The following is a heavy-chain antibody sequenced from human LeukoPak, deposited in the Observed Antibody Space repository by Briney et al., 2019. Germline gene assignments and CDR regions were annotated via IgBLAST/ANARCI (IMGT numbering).Heavy chain of an antibody. V-gene: IGHV1-58*02. Sequence: GTSVKVSCKASGFTFTSSAMQWVRQARGPRLEWIGWIVVGSGNTNYAQKFHERVTITRDMSTSTAYMELSSLRSEDTAVYYCAAVVEMATMVDYWGQGTLVTVSS. CDR1: GFTFTSSA. CDR2: IVVGSGNT. CDR3: AAVVEMATMVDY. J-gene: IGHJ4*02. D-gene: IGHD5-24*01.